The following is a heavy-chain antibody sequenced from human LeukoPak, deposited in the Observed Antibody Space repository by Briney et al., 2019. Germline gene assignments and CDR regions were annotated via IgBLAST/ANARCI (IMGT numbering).Heavy chain of an antibody. Sequence: SETLSLTCTVSGGSISSYYWSWIRQPPGKGLEWIGYIYYSGSTNYNPSLKSRVTISVDTSKNQFSLKLSSVTAADTAVYYCARRRLELLWFGELSGAFDYWGQGTLVTVSS. V-gene: IGHV4-59*08. D-gene: IGHD3-10*01. CDR1: GGSISSYY. J-gene: IGHJ4*02. CDR3: ARRRLELLWFGELSGAFDY. CDR2: IYYSGST.